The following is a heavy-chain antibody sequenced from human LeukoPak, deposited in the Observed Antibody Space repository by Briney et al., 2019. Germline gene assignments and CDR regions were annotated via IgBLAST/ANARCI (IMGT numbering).Heavy chain of an antibody. Sequence: GRSLRLSCAASGFTFSSYGMHWVRQAPGKGLEWVAVIWYDGSNKYYADSVKGRFTISRDNSKNTLYLQMNSLRAEDTAVYYCAKDRDGGIAARSGRFDPWGQGTLVTVSS. CDR2: IWYDGSNK. J-gene: IGHJ5*02. CDR1: GFTFSSYG. CDR3: AKDRDGGIAARSGRFDP. D-gene: IGHD6-6*01. V-gene: IGHV3-33*06.